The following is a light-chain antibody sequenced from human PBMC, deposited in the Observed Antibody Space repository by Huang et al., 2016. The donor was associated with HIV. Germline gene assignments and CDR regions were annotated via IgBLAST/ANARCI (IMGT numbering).Light chain of an antibody. CDR1: QDISNY. Sequence: DIQTTQSPSSLSASVGDRVTITCQASQDISNYLNWYQQKPGKAPKLLIYDASNLETGVPSRFSGSGSGTDFTFTISSLQPEDIATYYCQQYDNLPGTFGQGTKLEIK. CDR3: QQYDNLPGT. V-gene: IGKV1-33*01. J-gene: IGKJ2*01. CDR2: DAS.